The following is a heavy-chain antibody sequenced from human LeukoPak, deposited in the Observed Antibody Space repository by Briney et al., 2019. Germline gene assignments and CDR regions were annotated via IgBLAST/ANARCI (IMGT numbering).Heavy chain of an antibody. CDR3: ARDLGQYYDTSDNWFDP. CDR1: GFTFSNYW. CDR2: INSDGINT. J-gene: IGHJ5*02. Sequence: PGGSLRLSCAAYGFTFSNYWMHWVRQAPGKGLVWVSRINSDGINTSYADSVKGPFTISRDNAKNTLNLQMNSLRAEDTAVYYCARDLGQYYDTSDNWFDPWGEGTLVTVSS. V-gene: IGHV3-74*01. D-gene: IGHD3-22*01.